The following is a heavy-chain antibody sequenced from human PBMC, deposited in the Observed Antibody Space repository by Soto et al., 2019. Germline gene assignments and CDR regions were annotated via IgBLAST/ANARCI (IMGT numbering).Heavy chain of an antibody. J-gene: IGHJ6*02. CDR3: AREFGYYYDSSGYPMDV. CDR1: GGSLSGGDYY. CDR2: IYYSGST. D-gene: IGHD3-22*01. V-gene: IGHV4-30-4*01. Sequence: PSETLCLTCTVSGGSLSGGDYYWSWLRQPPGKGLEWIGYIYYSGSTYYNPSLKSRVTISVDTSKNQFSLKLSSVTAADTAVYYCAREFGYYYDSSGYPMDVWGQGTTVTVSS.